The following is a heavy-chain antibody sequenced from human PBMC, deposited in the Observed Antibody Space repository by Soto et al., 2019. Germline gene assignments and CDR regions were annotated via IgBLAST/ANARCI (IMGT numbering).Heavy chain of an antibody. CDR3: ERDSSIAARSAFDI. J-gene: IGHJ3*02. V-gene: IGHV1-69*13. Sequence: SVKVSCKASGGTFSSYAISWVRQAPGQGLEWMGGIIPIFGTANYAQKFQGRVTITADESTSTAYMELSSLRSEDTAVYYCERDSSIAARSAFDIWGQGTMVTVSS. CDR2: IIPIFGTA. CDR1: GGTFSSYA. D-gene: IGHD6-6*01.